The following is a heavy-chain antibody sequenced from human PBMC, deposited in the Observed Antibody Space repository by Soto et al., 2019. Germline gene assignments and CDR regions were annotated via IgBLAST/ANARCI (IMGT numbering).Heavy chain of an antibody. V-gene: IGHV2-5*01. D-gene: IGHD2-2*01. CDR1: GFSLSTSGVG. CDR2: IYWYDDK. CDR3: ARTYQLLAFYNWFDP. J-gene: IGHJ5*02. Sequence: QITLKESGPTLVKPTQTLTLTCTFSGFSLSTSGVGVGWIRQPPGKALEWLALIYWYDDKRYSPSLKSRLTITKDTSKNQVVLTMTNMDPVDTATYYCARTYQLLAFYNWFDPWGQGTLVTVSS.